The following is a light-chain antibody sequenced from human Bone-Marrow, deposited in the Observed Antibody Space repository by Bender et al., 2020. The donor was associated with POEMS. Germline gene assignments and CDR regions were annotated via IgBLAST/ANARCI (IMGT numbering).Light chain of an antibody. CDR3: QSYDSSLYVV. CDR2: DVS. V-gene: IGLV2-8*01. Sequence: QSALTQPPSASGSPGQSVTISCTGTSSDVGGYNFVSWYQQHPGKAPKLMISDVSDRPSGVPDRFSGSKSGTSASLAITGLQAEDEAIYYCQSYDSSLYVVFGGGTKLTVL. J-gene: IGLJ2*01. CDR1: SSDVGGYNF.